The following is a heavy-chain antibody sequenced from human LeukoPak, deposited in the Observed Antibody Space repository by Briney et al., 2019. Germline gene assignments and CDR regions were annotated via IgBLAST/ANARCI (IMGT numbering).Heavy chain of an antibody. CDR2: ITASGGST. CDR3: AKRNGYSFDY. V-gene: IGHV3-23*01. CDR1: GFTFSNYA. J-gene: IGHJ4*02. Sequence: GGSLRLSCAASGFTFSNYAMSWVRQAPGKGLEWVSVITASGGSTFYADSVKGRFTISRDNSKNTLYLQMSSLGADDTAVYYCAKRNGYSFDYWGQGTLVTVSS. D-gene: IGHD2-8*01.